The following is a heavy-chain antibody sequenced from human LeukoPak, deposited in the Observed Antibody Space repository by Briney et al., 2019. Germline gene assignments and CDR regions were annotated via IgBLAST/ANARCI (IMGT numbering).Heavy chain of an antibody. J-gene: IGHJ4*02. CDR2: ITKSGDST. CDR1: GFSFNTYG. Sequence: GGSLRLSCAASGFSFNTYGMNWVRQAPGKGLEWVSSITKSGDSTYYADSVKGRFTISRDNSKNTLYLQMNSLRAEDTAVYYCAKESTYYYDSSGYYRYWGQGTLVTVSS. V-gene: IGHV3-23*01. D-gene: IGHD3-22*01. CDR3: AKESTYYYDSSGYYRY.